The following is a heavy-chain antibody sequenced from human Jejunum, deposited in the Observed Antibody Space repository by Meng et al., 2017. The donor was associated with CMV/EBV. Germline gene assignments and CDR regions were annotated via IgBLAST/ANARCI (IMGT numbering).Heavy chain of an antibody. CDR3: ARFNIFGADTSSPYNYGMDV. CDR2: VRGYHGDT. D-gene: IGHD3-3*02. Sequence: RFGVPWVRQAPGHGLEWRGWVRGYHGDTRDAQNFQGRVTLTTERSTTTVYMELGGLTSDDTATYYCARFNIFGADTSSPYNYGMDVWGQGTTVTVSS. CDR1: RFG. J-gene: IGHJ6*02. V-gene: IGHV1-18*01.